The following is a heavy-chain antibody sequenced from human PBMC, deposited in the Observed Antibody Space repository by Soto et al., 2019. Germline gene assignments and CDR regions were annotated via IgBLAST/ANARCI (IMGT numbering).Heavy chain of an antibody. J-gene: IGHJ6*02. CDR2: ISGSGGST. V-gene: IGHV3-23*01. CDR1: GFPFSRYA. Sequence: PEGSLRLSCAASGFPFSRYAMSWVRQAPGKRLARVSAISGSGGSTYYADYAKGRFTISRDNSKNTQYLQMNRLRAADTAVYYCAKDPPSKLYGMEVWGQGSTVTVSS. CDR3: AKDPPSKLYGMEV.